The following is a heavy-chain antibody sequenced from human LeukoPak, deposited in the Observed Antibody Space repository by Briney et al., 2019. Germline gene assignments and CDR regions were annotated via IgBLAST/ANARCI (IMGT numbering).Heavy chain of an antibody. Sequence: GGSLRLSCAASGFAFSTYDMHWVRQPTGKGLEWVSAIGIAGDTYYPGSVKGRFTISRENAKNSLYLQMNSLRAEDTAVYYCARDSSSYYFDYWGRGTLVTVSS. CDR2: IGIAGDT. D-gene: IGHD6-6*01. CDR3: ARDSSSYYFDY. V-gene: IGHV3-13*04. CDR1: GFAFSTYD. J-gene: IGHJ4*02.